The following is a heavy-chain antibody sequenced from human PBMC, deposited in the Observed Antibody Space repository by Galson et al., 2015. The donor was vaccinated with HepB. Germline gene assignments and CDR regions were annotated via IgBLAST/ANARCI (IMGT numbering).Heavy chain of an antibody. D-gene: IGHD4/OR15-4a*01. J-gene: IGHJ6*03. V-gene: IGHV3-48*01. CDR3: ARVSLESMVLSYYYYMDV. Sequence: SLRLSCAASGFTFSSYSMNWVRQAPGKGLEWVSYISSSSSTIYYADSVKGRFTISRDNAKNSLYLQMNSLRAEDTAVYYCARVSLESMVLSYYYYMDVWGKGTTVTVSS. CDR1: GFTFSSYS. CDR2: ISSSSSTI.